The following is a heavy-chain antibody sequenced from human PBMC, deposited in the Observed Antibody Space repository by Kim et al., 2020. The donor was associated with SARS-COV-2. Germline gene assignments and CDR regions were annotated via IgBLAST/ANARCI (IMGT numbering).Heavy chain of an antibody. Sequence: GGSLRLSCAASGFTFSSYSMNWVRQAPGKGLEWVSSISSSSSYIYYADSVKGRFTISRDNAKNSLYLQMNSLRAEDTAVYYCARVWFGELFRGSFDYWGQGTLVTVSS. CDR2: ISSSSSYI. D-gene: IGHD3-10*01. CDR3: ARVWFGELFRGSFDY. CDR1: GFTFSSYS. J-gene: IGHJ4*02. V-gene: IGHV3-21*01.